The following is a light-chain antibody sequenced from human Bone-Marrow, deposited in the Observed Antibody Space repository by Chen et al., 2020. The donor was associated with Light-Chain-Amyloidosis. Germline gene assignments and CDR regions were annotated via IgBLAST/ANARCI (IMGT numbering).Light chain of an antibody. V-gene: IGLV2-23*02. CDR2: EVS. Sequence: QSSLTLPASVSGSPGQSHTLSGTGTSSDVGSYNLVSWYQQHPGKAPKLMIYEVSKRPSGVSNRFSGSKSGNTASLTISGLQAEDEADYYCCSYAGSHWVFGGGTKLTVL. CDR3: CSYAGSHWV. J-gene: IGLJ3*02. CDR1: SSDVGSYNL.